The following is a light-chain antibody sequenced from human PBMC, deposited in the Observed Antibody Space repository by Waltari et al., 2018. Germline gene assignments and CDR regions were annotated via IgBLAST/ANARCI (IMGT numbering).Light chain of an antibody. CDR2: DVY. J-gene: IGLJ2*01. CDR1: SSDVGGYDF. V-gene: IGLV2-14*03. CDR3: SSYTSISTSVV. Sequence: QSALTQPASVSGSPGQSIPIPCTGTSSDVGGYDFVSWYQQYPGKAPKLVIYDVYYRPSGVSHRFSASKSGNTASLTISGLQTEDEADYYCSSYTSISTSVVFGGGTKLTVL.